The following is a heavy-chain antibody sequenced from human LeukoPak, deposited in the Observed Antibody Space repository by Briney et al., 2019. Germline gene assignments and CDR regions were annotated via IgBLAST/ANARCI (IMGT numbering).Heavy chain of an antibody. Sequence: GGSLRLSCAASGFTVSSNYMSWVRQAPGKGLEWVSVIYSGGSTYNADSVKGRFAISRDNSKNTLYLQMNSLRAEDTAVYYCGSGTTRYNFDYWGQGTLVTVSS. J-gene: IGHJ4*02. CDR2: IYSGGST. CDR1: GFTVSSNY. V-gene: IGHV3-53*01. D-gene: IGHD4-11*01. CDR3: GSGTTRYNFDY.